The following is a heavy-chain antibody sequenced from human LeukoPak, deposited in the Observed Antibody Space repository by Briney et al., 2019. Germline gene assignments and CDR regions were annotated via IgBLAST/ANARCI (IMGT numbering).Heavy chain of an antibody. CDR2: INSDGSST. D-gene: IGHD3-3*01. V-gene: IGHV3-74*01. CDR1: GFTFSSYW. J-gene: IGHJ4*02. CDR3: ARDQSDTWSRRGNFDS. Sequence: PGGSLRLSCAASGFTFSSYWMHWVRQAPGKGLVWVSRINSDGSSTSYADSVKGRFTISRDNTKNSLYLQMNSLRVEDTAVFYCARDQSDTWSRRGNFDSWGQGTLVIVSS.